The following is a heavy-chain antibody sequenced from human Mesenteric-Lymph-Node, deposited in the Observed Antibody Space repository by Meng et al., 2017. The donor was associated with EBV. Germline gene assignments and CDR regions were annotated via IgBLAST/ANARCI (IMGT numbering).Heavy chain of an antibody. CDR2: FNDHRST. V-gene: IGHV4-34*01. Sequence: QVQLQQSGAGLVMPSGTLSLTGAVSGGSFGSYYWTWIRHPPGTGREEIVEFNDHRSTNYYPSLESRLTTSADTTKKQISLKLSSVTAADTAVYYCARDCSGGTSCFDYWGRGTLVTVSS. CDR3: ARDCSGGTSCFDY. CDR1: GGSFGSYY. D-gene: IGHD2-15*01. J-gene: IGHJ4*02.